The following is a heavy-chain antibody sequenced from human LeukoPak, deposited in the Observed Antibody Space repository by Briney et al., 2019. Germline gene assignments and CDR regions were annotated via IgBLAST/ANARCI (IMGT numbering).Heavy chain of an antibody. Sequence: GGSLRLSCAASGFTFSNKAMSWVRQAPGKGLEWVSTISGSGGSTYYADSVRGRSTISRDNSKNTLSLQMNSLTAEDTAVYYCAKKATMGGTTNYFDYWGQGTLVTVSS. CDR3: AKKATMGGTTNYFDY. CDR2: ISGSGGST. CDR1: GFTFSNKA. D-gene: IGHD1-26*01. J-gene: IGHJ4*02. V-gene: IGHV3-23*01.